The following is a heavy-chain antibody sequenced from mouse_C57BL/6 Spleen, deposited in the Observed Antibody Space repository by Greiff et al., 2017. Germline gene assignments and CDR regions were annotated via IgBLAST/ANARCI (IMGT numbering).Heavy chain of an antibody. CDR2: IYPGDGDT. V-gene: IGHV1-80*01. J-gene: IGHJ1*03. CDR3: ARSPHYYGSSYVGWYFDV. Sequence: VKLQESGAELVKPGASVKISCKASGYAFSSYWMNWVKQRPGKGLEWIGQIYPGDGDTNYNGKFKGKATLTADKSSSTAYMQRSSLTSEDSAVYFCARSPHYYGSSYVGWYFDVWGTGTTVTVAS. CDR1: GYAFSSYW. D-gene: IGHD1-1*01.